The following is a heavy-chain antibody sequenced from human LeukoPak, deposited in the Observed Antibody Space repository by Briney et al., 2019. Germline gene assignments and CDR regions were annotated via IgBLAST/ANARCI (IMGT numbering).Heavy chain of an antibody. CDR1: YG. J-gene: IGHJ3*02. V-gene: IGHV3-30*03. CDR2: ISYDGNNQ. CDR3: ARATSGSYDAFDI. D-gene: IGHD3-3*01. Sequence: YGMHWVRQAPGKGLEWVAVISYDGNNQYYADSVKGRFTVSRDNAKNTVYLQMNSLTAEDAALYYCARATSGSYDAFDIWGQGTMVTVSS.